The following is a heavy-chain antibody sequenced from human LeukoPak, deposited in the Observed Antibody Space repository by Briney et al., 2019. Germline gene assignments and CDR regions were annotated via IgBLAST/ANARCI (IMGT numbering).Heavy chain of an antibody. Sequence: ASVKVSCKVSGYTLTELSMHWVRQAPGKGLEWMGGFDPEDGETIYAQKFQGRVTMTEDTSTDTAYMELSSLRSEDTAVYYCARGGGGYCSSLSCYWLDSWGQGTLVTVSS. CDR3: ARGGGGYCSSLSCYWLDS. J-gene: IGHJ5*01. CDR1: GYTLTELS. D-gene: IGHD2-2*01. CDR2: FDPEDGET. V-gene: IGHV1-24*01.